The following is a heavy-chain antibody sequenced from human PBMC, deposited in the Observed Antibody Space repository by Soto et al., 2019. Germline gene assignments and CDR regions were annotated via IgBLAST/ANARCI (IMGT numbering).Heavy chain of an antibody. J-gene: IGHJ6*02. D-gene: IGHD3-3*01. V-gene: IGHV1-69*05. Sequence: GASVKVSCKASGGTFSSYAISWVRQAPGQGLEWMGGLIPIFGTANYAQKFQGWVTMTRDTSISTAYMELSRLRSDDTAVYYCARDRITIFGVAAYYYYGMDVWGQGTTVTVSS. CDR1: GGTFSSYA. CDR3: ARDRITIFGVAAYYYYGMDV. CDR2: LIPIFGTA.